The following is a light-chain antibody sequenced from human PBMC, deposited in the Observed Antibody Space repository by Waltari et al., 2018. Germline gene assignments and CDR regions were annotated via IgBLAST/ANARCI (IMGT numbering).Light chain of an antibody. CDR2: GVS. J-gene: IGKJ2*01. Sequence: EIVLTQSPGTLSLSPGERATLSCRSSQIRSSSYLAWYQQKSGQAPRLLIFGVSNRATGTPDVFRGSASGTDFTLTINRMEPEYFAVYFCQQYSSSPNAFGQRTKLEI. V-gene: IGKV3-20*01. CDR1: QIRSSSY. CDR3: QQYSSSPNA.